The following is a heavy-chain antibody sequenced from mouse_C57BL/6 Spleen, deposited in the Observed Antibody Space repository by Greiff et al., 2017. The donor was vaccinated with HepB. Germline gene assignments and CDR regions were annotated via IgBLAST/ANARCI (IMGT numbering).Heavy chain of an antibody. V-gene: IGHV1-64*01. CDR1: GYTFTSYW. Sequence: VQLQQPGAELVKPGASVKLSCKASGYTFTSYWMHWVKQSPGQGLEWIGMIHPNSGSTNYNEKFKSKATLTVDKSSSTAYMQLSSLTSEDSAVYYCARHGYDPYYFDYWGQGTTLTVSS. D-gene: IGHD2-2*01. CDR2: IHPNSGST. CDR3: ARHGYDPYYFDY. J-gene: IGHJ2*01.